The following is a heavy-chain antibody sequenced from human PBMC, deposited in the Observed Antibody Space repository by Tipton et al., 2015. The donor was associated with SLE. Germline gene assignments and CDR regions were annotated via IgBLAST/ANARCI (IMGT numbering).Heavy chain of an antibody. CDR3: ATAVSMLQGDLRDYFDY. CDR2: IYYSGIT. D-gene: IGHD3-10*01. J-gene: IGHJ4*02. V-gene: IGHV4-59*08. Sequence: TLSLTCAVSGDSITSFYWSWIRQSPGKGLEWIGYIYYSGITNYNPSLKSRVTISLDTSKNQFSLKLSSVTAADTAVYYCATAVSMLQGDLRDYFDYWGQGTLVTASS. CDR1: GDSITSFY.